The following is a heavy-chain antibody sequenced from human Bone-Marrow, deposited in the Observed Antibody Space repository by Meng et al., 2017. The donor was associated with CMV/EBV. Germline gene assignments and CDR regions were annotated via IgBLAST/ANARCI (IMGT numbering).Heavy chain of an antibody. V-gene: IGHV4-30-4*08. Sequence: LGLSCTVSGGSISSGDYYWSWIRQPPGKGLEWIGYIYYSGSTYYNPSLKSRVTISVDTSKNQFSLKLSSVTAADTAVYYCASGYSSSWYGGGYFQHWGQGTLVTFYS. CDR1: GGSISSGDYY. D-gene: IGHD6-13*01. CDR3: ASGYSSSWYGGGYFQH. J-gene: IGHJ1*01. CDR2: IYYSGST.